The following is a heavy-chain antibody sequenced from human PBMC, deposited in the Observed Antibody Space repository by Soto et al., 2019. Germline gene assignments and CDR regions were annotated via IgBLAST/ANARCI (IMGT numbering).Heavy chain of an antibody. J-gene: IGHJ3*02. V-gene: IGHV4-39*01. Sequence: SETLSLTCTVSCGSITGGSISSTTYYWGWMRQPPGKGLEWIASFFIGGNTYYNPSLKSRVTISVDTSKNQFSLKLSSVTAADTAVYYCARHPLDYYDSSGYYYSHYAFDIWGQGTMVTVSS. CDR1: CGSITGGSISSTTYY. D-gene: IGHD3-22*01. CDR2: FFIGGNT. CDR3: ARHPLDYYDSSGYYYSHYAFDI.